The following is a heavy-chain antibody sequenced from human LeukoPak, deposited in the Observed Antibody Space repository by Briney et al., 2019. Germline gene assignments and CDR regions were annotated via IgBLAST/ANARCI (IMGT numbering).Heavy chain of an antibody. D-gene: IGHD3-16*01. CDR1: GGSISSYY. Sequence: SETLSLTCTVSGGSISSYYWSWIRQPPGKGLEWIGYIYYSGSINYNPSLKSRVTISVDTSKNQFSLKLSSVTAADTAVYYCARDRRYYFDYWGQGTLVTVSS. V-gene: IGHV4-59*01. CDR3: ARDRRYYFDY. J-gene: IGHJ4*02. CDR2: IYYSGSI.